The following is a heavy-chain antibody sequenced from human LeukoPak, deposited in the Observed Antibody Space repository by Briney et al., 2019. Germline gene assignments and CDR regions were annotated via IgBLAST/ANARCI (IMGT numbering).Heavy chain of an antibody. CDR2: INSDGSST. CDR3: ASTLLWSRTDV. Sequence: GGSLRLSCAASRFTFSNYWMHWVRQAPGKGLVWVSRINSDGSSTNYADFVKGRFTISRDNAKNTLYLQMNSLRAEDTAVYYCASTLLWSRTDVWGKGTTVTVSS. V-gene: IGHV3-74*01. CDR1: RFTFSNYW. D-gene: IGHD3-10*01. J-gene: IGHJ6*04.